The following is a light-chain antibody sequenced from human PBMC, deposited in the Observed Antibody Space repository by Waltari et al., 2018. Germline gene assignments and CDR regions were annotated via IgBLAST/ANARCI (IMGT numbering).Light chain of an antibody. Sequence: IVLTRSPGTLSFSPGERATLSCRASQSISRFLAWYQQKPGQAPRLLIYAASSRATGIPDRFSGSGSGTDFSLTITRLEPEDFAVYFCQNHERLPAVFGQGTKVEIK. CDR3: QNHERLPAV. CDR2: AAS. V-gene: IGKV3-20*01. CDR1: QSISRF. J-gene: IGKJ1*01.